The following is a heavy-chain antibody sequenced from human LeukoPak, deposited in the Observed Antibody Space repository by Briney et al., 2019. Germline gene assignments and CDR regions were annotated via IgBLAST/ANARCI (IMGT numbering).Heavy chain of an antibody. CDR3: ARAANVDEDAFDI. CDR1: GYTFTSYG. J-gene: IGHJ3*02. V-gene: IGHV1-69*04. Sequence: ASVKVSCKASGYTFTSYGISWVRQAPGQGLEWMGRIIPILGIANYAQKFQGRVTITADKSTSTAYMELSSLRSEDTAVYYCARAANVDEDAFDIWGQGTMVTVSS. D-gene: IGHD5-12*01. CDR2: IIPILGIA.